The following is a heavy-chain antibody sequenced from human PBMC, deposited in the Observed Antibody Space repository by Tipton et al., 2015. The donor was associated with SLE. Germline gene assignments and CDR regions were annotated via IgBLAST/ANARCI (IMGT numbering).Heavy chain of an antibody. V-gene: IGHV3-48*01. D-gene: IGHD6-25*01. CDR2: ISSSSSTI. CDR1: GFTFSSYS. Sequence: SLRLSCAASGFTFSSYSMNWVRQAPGKGLEWVSYISSSSSTIYYADSVKGRFTTSRDNAKNSLYLQMNSLRAEDTAVYYCAKDRSGFDYWGQGTLVTVSS. J-gene: IGHJ4*02. CDR3: AKDRSGFDY.